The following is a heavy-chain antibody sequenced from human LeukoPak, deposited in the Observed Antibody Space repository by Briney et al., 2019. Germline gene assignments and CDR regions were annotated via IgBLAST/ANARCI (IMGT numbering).Heavy chain of an antibody. D-gene: IGHD4-17*01. V-gene: IGHV4-34*01. J-gene: IGHJ4*02. CDR2: INHSGSA. CDR3: AGGNGDYLGY. Sequence: PSETLSLTCAVYGGSFSGYYWSWIRQPPGKGLEWIGEINHSGSANYNPSLKSRVTISVDTSKNQFSLKLSSVTAADTAVYYCAGGNGDYLGYWGQGTLVTVSS. CDR1: GGSFSGYY.